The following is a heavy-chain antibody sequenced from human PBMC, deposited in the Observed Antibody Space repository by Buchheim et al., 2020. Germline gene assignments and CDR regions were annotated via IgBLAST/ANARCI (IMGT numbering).Heavy chain of an antibody. CDR2: IYYSGST. CDR1: GGSISSGGYY. J-gene: IGHJ2*01. V-gene: IGHV4-31*03. D-gene: IGHD2-2*01. CDR3: ARDRPRPGVPAAIFWYFDL. Sequence: QVQLQESGPGLVKPSQTLSLTCTVSGGSISSGGYYWSWIRQHPGKGLEWIGYIYYSGSTYYNPSLKIRVTISVDTSKNQFSLKLSSVTAADTAVYYCARDRPRPGVPAAIFWYFDLWGRGTL.